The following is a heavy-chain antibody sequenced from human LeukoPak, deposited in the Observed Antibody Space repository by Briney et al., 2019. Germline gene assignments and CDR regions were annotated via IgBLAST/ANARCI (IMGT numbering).Heavy chain of an antibody. D-gene: IGHD3-16*01. CDR3: ARGGGLDV. V-gene: IGHV3-7*03. CDR1: GFTFSSYW. Sequence: GGSLRPSCAASGFTFSSYWMNWARQAPGKELEWVASINHNGNVNYYVDSVKGRFTISRDNAKNSLYLQMSNLRAEDTAVYFCARGGGLDVWGQGATVTVSS. CDR2: INHNGNVN. J-gene: IGHJ6*02.